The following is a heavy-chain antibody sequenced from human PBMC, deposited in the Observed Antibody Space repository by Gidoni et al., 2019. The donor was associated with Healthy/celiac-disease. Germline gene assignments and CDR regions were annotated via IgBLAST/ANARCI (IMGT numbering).Heavy chain of an antibody. Sequence: QVQLQESGPGLVKPSQTLSLTCTVSGGSISSGGYYWSWIRQHPGKGLEWIGYIYYSGSTYYNPSLKSRVTISGDTSKNQFSLKLSSVTAADTAVYYCARGIAAAGGNWFDPWGQGTLVTVSS. J-gene: IGHJ5*02. CDR1: GGSISSGGYY. D-gene: IGHD6-13*01. CDR2: IYYSGST. CDR3: ARGIAAAGGNWFDP. V-gene: IGHV4-31*03.